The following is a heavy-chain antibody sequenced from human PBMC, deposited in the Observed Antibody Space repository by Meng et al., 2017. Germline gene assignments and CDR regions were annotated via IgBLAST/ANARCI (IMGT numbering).Heavy chain of an antibody. D-gene: IGHD6-6*01. CDR1: GGSFSGYY. Sequence: QVQLQQGGAGLLQPSETLSLTCAVYGGSFSGYYWSWIRQPPGKGLEWIGEINHSGSTNYNPSLKSRVTISVDTSKNQFSLKLSSVTAADTAVYYCARRGIAARPFYYWGQGTLVTVSS. CDR2: INHSGST. J-gene: IGHJ4*02. CDR3: ARRGIAARPFYY. V-gene: IGHV4-34*01.